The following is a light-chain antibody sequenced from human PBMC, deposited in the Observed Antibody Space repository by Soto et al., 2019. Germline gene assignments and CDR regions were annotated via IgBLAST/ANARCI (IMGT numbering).Light chain of an antibody. CDR2: DVS. V-gene: IGLV2-14*03. Sequence: QSALTQPASVSGSPGQSIAISCTGTSSDVGGYNFVSWYQQHPGKAPKLMIYDVSNRPSGVSNRFSGFKSGNTASLTISGLQAEDEADYYCSSYSGSSTLVVFGGGTKLTVL. CDR3: SSYSGSSTLVV. J-gene: IGLJ2*01. CDR1: SSDVGGYNF.